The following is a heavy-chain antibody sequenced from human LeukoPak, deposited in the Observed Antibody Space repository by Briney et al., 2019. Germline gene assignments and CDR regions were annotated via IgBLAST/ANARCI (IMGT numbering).Heavy chain of an antibody. V-gene: IGHV4-59*08. J-gene: IGHJ6*02. CDR1: GCSISSYC. Sequence: PSETLSLTCTVSGCSISSYCWSWIRQPPGKGLEWIGYIYYSGSTNYNPSLKSRVTISVDTSKNQFSLKLSSVTAADTAVYYCARTSGLYYYGMDVWGQGTTVTVSS. CDR3: ARTSGLYYYGMDV. CDR2: IYYSGST. D-gene: IGHD6-25*01.